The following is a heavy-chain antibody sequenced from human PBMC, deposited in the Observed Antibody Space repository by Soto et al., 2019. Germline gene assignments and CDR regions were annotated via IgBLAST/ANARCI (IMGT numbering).Heavy chain of an antibody. CDR1: GGTFSSYA. D-gene: IGHD6-13*01. J-gene: IGHJ5*02. CDR3: ARGKGTGSSSSWRTNWFDP. V-gene: IGHV1-69*13. CDR2: IIPIFGTA. Sequence: GASVKVSCKASGGTFSSYAISWVRQAPGQGLEWMGGIIPIFGTANYAQRFQGRVTITADESTSTAYMELSSLRSGDTAVYYCARGKGTGSSSSWRTNWFDPWGQGTLVTVSS.